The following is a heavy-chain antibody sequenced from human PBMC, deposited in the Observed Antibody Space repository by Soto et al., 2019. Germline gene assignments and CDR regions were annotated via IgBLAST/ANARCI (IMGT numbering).Heavy chain of an antibody. CDR3: ARGSRSLTRVLQAAMGAFDM. V-gene: IGHV4-34*01. Sequence: PSETLSLTXAVYGGSFTGYYWNWIRQSPGKGLEWIGEINHSGSTNYTPSLKSRVTISVDTSKNQFSLNLTSVTAADKAVYYCARGSRSLTRVLQAAMGAFDMWGQGTMVTVSS. D-gene: IGHD2-2*01. CDR2: INHSGST. CDR1: GGSFTGYY. J-gene: IGHJ3*02.